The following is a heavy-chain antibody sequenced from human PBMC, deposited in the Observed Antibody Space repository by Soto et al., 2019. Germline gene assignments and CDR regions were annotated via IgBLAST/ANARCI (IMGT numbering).Heavy chain of an antibody. CDR2: ISACNGNT. J-gene: IGHJ4*02. D-gene: IGHD2-15*01. V-gene: IGHV1-18*01. Sequence: ASVKVSCKASGYAFTSYGISWVRQAPGQRLEWMGWISACNGNTNYSQKFQGRVTITRDTSASTAYMELSSLRSEDTAVYYCARDLGGWPDYWGQGTLVTVSS. CDR1: GYAFTSYG. CDR3: ARDLGGWPDY.